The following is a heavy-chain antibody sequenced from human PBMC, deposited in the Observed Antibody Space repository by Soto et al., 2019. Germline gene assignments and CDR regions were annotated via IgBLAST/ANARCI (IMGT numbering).Heavy chain of an antibody. J-gene: IGHJ4*02. CDR1: GGSISSSSYY. CDR2: IYYSGST. V-gene: IGHV4-39*01. CDR3: ARLGMSHPMSPTKMYFDY. Sequence: SETLSLTCTVSGGSISSSSYYWGWIRQPPGKGLEWIGSIYYSGSTYYNPSLKSRVTISVDTSKNQFSLKLSSVTAADTAVYYCARLGMSHPMSPTKMYFDYWGQGTLVTVSS.